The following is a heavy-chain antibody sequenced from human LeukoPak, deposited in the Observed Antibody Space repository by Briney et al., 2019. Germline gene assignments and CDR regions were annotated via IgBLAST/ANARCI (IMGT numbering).Heavy chain of an antibody. J-gene: IGHJ5*02. Sequence: ASVTVSCKASGYTFTSYYMHWVRQAPGQGLEWMGIINPSGGSTSYAQKFQGRVTMTRDTSTSTVYMELSSLRSEDTAVYYCARDTGGVVITYVVDPWGQGTLVTVSS. D-gene: IGHD3-22*01. CDR2: INPSGGST. V-gene: IGHV1-46*01. CDR3: ARDTGGVVITYVVDP. CDR1: GYTFTSYY.